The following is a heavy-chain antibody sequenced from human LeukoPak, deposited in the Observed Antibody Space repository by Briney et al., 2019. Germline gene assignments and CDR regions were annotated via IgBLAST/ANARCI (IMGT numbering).Heavy chain of an antibody. J-gene: IGHJ4*02. CDR3: ARDLRGYSGYDYYFDY. CDR2: IYYSGST. D-gene: IGHD5-12*01. V-gene: IGHV4-59*12. Sequence: SETLSLTCTVSGGSISSYYWSWIRQPPGKGLEWIGSIYYSGSTYYNPSLKSRVTISVDTSKNQFSLKLSSVTAADTAVYYCARDLRGYSGYDYYFDYWGQGTLVTVSS. CDR1: GGSISSYY.